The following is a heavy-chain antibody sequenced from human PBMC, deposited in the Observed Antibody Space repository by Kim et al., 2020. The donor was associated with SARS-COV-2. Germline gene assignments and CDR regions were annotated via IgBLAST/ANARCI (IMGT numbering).Heavy chain of an antibody. J-gene: IGHJ4*02. V-gene: IGHV3-30*18. CDR2: ISYDGSNK. CDR3: AKEVTDDSSGYDY. Sequence: GGSLRLSCAASGFTFSSYGMHWVRQAPGKGLEWVAVISYDGSNKYYADSVKGRFTISRDNSKNTLYLQMNSLRAEDTAVYYCAKEVTDDSSGYDYWGQGTLVTVSS. D-gene: IGHD3-22*01. CDR1: GFTFSSYG.